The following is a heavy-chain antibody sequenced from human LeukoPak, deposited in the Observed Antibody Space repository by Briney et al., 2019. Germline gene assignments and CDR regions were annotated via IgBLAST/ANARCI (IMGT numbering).Heavy chain of an antibody. D-gene: IGHD2-2*02. CDR3: ARGLELGYCSGASCYIWFDP. J-gene: IGHJ5*02. CDR1: GGSFSGYY. Sequence: SETLSLTCVVSGGSFSGYYWSWIRQPPGKGLEWIGEINHGGRTNYSPSLKSRVTISVDTSKNQFSLNLSSVTAADTAVYYCARGLELGYCSGASCYIWFDPWGQGTLVSVSS. CDR2: INHGGRT. V-gene: IGHV4-34*01.